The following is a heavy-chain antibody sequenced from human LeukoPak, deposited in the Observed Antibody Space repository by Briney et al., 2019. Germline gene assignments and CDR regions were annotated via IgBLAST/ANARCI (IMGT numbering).Heavy chain of an antibody. Sequence: ASVKVSCKAAGYTFSTYDISWVRQAPGQGLEWMGWISPYNGNTKNAQKFQGRVTMTTDTSTSTAYMELRSLRFDDTAVYYCGRVPSSLYDFWSGYFIDYWGQGTLVTVSS. J-gene: IGHJ4*02. V-gene: IGHV1-18*01. D-gene: IGHD3-3*01. CDR2: ISPYNGNT. CDR3: GRVPSSLYDFWSGYFIDY. CDR1: GYTFSTYD.